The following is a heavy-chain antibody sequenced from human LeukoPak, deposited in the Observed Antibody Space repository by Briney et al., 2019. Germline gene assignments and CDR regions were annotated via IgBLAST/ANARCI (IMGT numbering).Heavy chain of an antibody. Sequence: GGSLRLSCAASGFTFSSYEMNWVRQAPGKGLEWASYISSSGSTIYYADSVKGRFTISGDNAKNSLYLQMNSLRAEDTAVYYCAELGITMIGGVWGEGTTVTISS. J-gene: IGHJ6*04. CDR3: AELGITMIGGV. D-gene: IGHD3-10*02. V-gene: IGHV3-48*03. CDR2: ISSSGSTI. CDR1: GFTFSSYE.